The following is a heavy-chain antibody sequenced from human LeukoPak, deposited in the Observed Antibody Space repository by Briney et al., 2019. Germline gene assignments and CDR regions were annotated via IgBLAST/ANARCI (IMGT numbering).Heavy chain of an antibody. V-gene: IGHV3-49*03. CDR3: TRDVPVVGATVGY. J-gene: IGHJ4*02. CDR1: GFTFGDYA. Sequence: QTGGSLRLSCTASGFTFGDYAMSWFRQAPGKGLEWVGFIRSKAYGGTTEYAASVKGRFTISRDDSKSIAYLQMNSLKTEDTAVYYCTRDVPVVGATVGYWGQGTLVTVSS. D-gene: IGHD1-26*01. CDR2: IRSKAYGGTT.